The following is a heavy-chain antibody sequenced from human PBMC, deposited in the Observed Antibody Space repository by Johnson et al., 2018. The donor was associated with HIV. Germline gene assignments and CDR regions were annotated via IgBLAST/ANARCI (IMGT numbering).Heavy chain of an antibody. J-gene: IGHJ3*01. CDR1: GFTFDDYA. CDR2: LSSGGDT. Sequence: VQLVESGGGLVQPGRSLRLSCAASGFTFDDYAMHWVRQAPGKGLEWVSVLSSGGDTYYTDSVNGRFTISRDNSKNTLYLQMNSLRAEDTALYYCARGGLGFQNIHDPLDVWGQGTMVTVSS. D-gene: IGHD1/OR15-1a*01. V-gene: IGHV3-66*01. CDR3: ARGGLGFQNIHDPLDV.